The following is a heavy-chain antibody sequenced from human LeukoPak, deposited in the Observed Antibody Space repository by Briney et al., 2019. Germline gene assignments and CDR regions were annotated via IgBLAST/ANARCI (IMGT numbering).Heavy chain of an antibody. CDR3: ARGDSYYTAMIY. D-gene: IGHD5-18*01. CDR1: GFTFSDYY. CDR2: ISSSSSYI. Sequence: GGSLRLSCAASGFTFSDYYMSWIRQAPGKGLEWVSSISSSSSYIYYADSVKGRFTISRDNAKNSLYLQMNSLRAEDTAVYYCARGDSYYTAMIYWGQGTLVTVSS. V-gene: IGHV3-11*06. J-gene: IGHJ4*02.